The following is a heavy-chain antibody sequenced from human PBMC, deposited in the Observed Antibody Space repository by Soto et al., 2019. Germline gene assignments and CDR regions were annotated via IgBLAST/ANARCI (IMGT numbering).Heavy chain of an antibody. CDR2: IYYSGST. CDR1: GGSISSYY. Sequence: KSSETLSLTCAVSGGSISSYYCSWIRQPPGKGLEWIGYIYYSGSTNYNPSLKSRVTISVDTSKNQFSLKLSSVTAADTAVYYCARHGIAAQANWFDPWGQGTLVTVSS. V-gene: IGHV4-59*08. J-gene: IGHJ5*02. CDR3: ARHGIAAQANWFDP. D-gene: IGHD6-13*01.